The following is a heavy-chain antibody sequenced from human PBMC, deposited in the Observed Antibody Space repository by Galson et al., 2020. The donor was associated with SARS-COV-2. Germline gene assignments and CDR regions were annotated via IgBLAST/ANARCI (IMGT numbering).Heavy chain of an antibody. V-gene: IGHV3-33*01. CDR2: IWYDGSNK. Sequence: GESLKISCAASGFTFSSYGMHWVRQAPGKGLEWVAVIWYDGSNKYYADSVKGRFTISRDNSKNTLYLQMNSLRAEDTAVYYCARDDYDILTDYGGGAFDIWGQGTMVTVSS. CDR1: GFTFSSYG. D-gene: IGHD3-9*01. J-gene: IGHJ3*02. CDR3: ARDDYDILTDYGGGAFDI.